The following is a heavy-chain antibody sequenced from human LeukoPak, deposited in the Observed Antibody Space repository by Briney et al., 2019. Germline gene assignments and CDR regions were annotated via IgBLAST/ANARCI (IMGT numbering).Heavy chain of an antibody. CDR2: ISGGSGTI. J-gene: IGHJ4*02. V-gene: IGHV3-23*01. D-gene: IGHD3-22*01. Sequence: GGSLRLSCAASGFTFSNYAMTWVRQAPGEGLEWVSAISGGSGTIYYADSVKGRFTISRDNSKKTLYLQMNTLRTEDTAVYYCAKVDGYSSGRSPRHYWGQGTLVTVSS. CDR3: AKVDGYSSGRSPRHY. CDR1: GFTFSNYA.